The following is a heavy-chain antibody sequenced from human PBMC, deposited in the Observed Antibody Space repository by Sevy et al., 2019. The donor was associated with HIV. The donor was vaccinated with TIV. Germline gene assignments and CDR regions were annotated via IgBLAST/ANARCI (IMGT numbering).Heavy chain of an antibody. CDR1: GFTFSSYW. D-gene: IGHD6-13*01. J-gene: IGHJ4*02. V-gene: IGHV3-7*04. CDR3: SRAYRSTWDPYYYFDC. Sequence: GGSLRLSCAASGFTFSSYWMSWVRQAPGKGLEWVANIKLDGREKYYVDSVRGRFTISRDNAKNSLYLQMNSLRAEDTAVYYCSRAYRSTWDPYYYFDCWGQGTLVTVSS. CDR2: IKLDGREK.